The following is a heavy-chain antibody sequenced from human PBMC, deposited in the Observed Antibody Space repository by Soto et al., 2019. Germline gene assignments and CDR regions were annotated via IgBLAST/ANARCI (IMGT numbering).Heavy chain of an antibody. D-gene: IGHD6-13*01. J-gene: IGHJ3*02. Sequence: GESLKISCAASGFTFSSYAMSWVRQAPGKGLEWVSAISGSGGSTYYADSVKGRFTISRDNSKNMLYLQMNSLRAEDTAVYYCAKGTLAAAGTGAFDIWGQGTMVTVSS. CDR2: ISGSGGST. CDR3: AKGTLAAAGTGAFDI. V-gene: IGHV3-23*01. CDR1: GFTFSSYA.